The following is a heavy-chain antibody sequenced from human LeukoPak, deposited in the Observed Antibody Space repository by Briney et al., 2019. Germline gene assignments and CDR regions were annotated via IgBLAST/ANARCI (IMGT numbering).Heavy chain of an antibody. CDR3: ARDSGTTGEVKFDP. J-gene: IGHJ5*02. V-gene: IGHV4-38-2*02. CDR1: GYSISSGYY. Sequence: SETLSLTCTVSGYSISSGYYWGWIRQPPGKGLEWIGSIYHSGSTYYNPSLKSRVTMSVDTSKNQFSLKLSSVTAADTAVYYCARDSGTTGEVKFDPWGQGTLVAVSS. CDR2: IYHSGST. D-gene: IGHD3-10*01.